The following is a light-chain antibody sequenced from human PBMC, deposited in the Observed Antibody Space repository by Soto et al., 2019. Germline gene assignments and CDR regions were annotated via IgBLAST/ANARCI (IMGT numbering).Light chain of an antibody. J-gene: IGKJ2*01. Sequence: EIVMTQSPATLSVSPGERAALSCRASQSVSSNFAWYQQKPGQAPRLLIYGTSTRATGIPARFSGSESGTDCSLTVSSLQSEDFAVYYCQQYNKWPYTFGEGTKLEIK. CDR3: QQYNKWPYT. V-gene: IGKV3-15*01. CDR1: QSVSSN. CDR2: GTS.